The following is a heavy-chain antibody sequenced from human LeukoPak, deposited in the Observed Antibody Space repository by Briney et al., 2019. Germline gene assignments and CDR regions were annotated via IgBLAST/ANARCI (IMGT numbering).Heavy chain of an antibody. D-gene: IGHD3-22*01. CDR3: ARLQYFYDRRGYTFDY. CDR1: GASISSSDYY. CDR2: IYYSRTT. J-gene: IGHJ4*02. Sequence: WETLSLTCVVSGASISSSDYYWGWIPQPPGRVLEWNGAIYYSRTTPYDATLKSRVRISVDTSKNQFSLRLSSLSAADTAVYYCARLQYFYDRRGYTFDYWGEGTLVTVP. V-gene: IGHV4-39*01.